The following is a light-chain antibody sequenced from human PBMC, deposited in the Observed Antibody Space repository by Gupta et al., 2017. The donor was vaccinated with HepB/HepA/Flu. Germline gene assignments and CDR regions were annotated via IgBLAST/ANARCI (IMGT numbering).Light chain of an antibody. V-gene: IGKV1-33*01. Sequence: DIQMTRSPSSLSASVGDRVTITCQASQDISYYLNWYQQKSGAAPKLLIYDVSNLETGVPSRFTGSGSGTHFTFTISSLQPEDIATYYCLQYDNLVTFGGGTRVEIK. J-gene: IGKJ4*01. CDR1: QDISYY. CDR3: LQYDNLVT. CDR2: DVS.